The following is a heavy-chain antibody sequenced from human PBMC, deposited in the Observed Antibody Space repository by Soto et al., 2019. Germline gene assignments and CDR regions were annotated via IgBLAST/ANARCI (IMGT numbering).Heavy chain of an antibody. CDR1: GGSTSNYF. CDR2: IDNSGST. CDR3: ARGGQDFWSGPFDY. J-gene: IGHJ4*02. V-gene: IGHV4-4*07. Sequence: TLSLTCTVSGGSTSNYFCNWIRQPAGKGLEWIGRIDNSGSTNYNPSLKSRITMSADTSRNQFSLKLNSVTAADTAVYYCARGGQDFWSGPFDYWGQGALVTVSS. D-gene: IGHD3-3*01.